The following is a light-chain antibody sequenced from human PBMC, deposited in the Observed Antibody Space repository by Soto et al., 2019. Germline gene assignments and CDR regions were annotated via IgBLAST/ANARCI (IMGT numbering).Light chain of an antibody. V-gene: IGKV3-20*01. Sequence: EIVLTQSPGTPSLSPGERATLSCRASQSVSSSYLAWYQQHPGQAPRLLIYAASSRATGIPDRFSGSGSGTDFTLTIRGLEPDDFAVYYCQKYGSFWTFGQGTKVDIK. CDR1: QSVSSSY. CDR2: AAS. J-gene: IGKJ1*01. CDR3: QKYGSFWT.